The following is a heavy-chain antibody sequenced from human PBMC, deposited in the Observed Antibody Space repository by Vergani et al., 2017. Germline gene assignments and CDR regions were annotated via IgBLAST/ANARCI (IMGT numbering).Heavy chain of an antibody. J-gene: IGHJ4*02. V-gene: IGHV4-34*01. CDR1: VRSFSGYY. D-gene: IGHD3-10*01. CDR2: ITHSGST. Sequence: QVQLQQWGAGLLKPSETLSLTCAVYVRSFSGYYWSCIRQPPWKGLEWIGEITHSGSTNYNPSLKSRVTISVDTSKNHFSLKLSSVTAADTAVYYCARGLTLWFGELLFRDWGQGTLVTVSS. CDR3: ARGLTLWFGELLFRD.